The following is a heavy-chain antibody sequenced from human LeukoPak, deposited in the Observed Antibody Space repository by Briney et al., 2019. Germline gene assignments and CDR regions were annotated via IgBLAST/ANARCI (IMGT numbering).Heavy chain of an antibody. Sequence: GGSLRLSCAASGFTVSSNYMSWVRQAPGKGLEWVSVIYSGGSTYYADSVKGRFTISRDNSKNTLYLQMNSLRAEDTAVYYCARNYDSSGYYYGVGAFDIWGQGTMVIFSS. CDR3: ARNYDSSGYYYGVGAFDI. J-gene: IGHJ3*02. V-gene: IGHV3-66*01. CDR1: GFTVSSNY. CDR2: IYSGGST. D-gene: IGHD3-22*01.